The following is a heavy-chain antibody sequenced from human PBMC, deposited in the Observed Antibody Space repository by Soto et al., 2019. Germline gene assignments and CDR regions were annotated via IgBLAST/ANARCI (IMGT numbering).Heavy chain of an antibody. Sequence: QLQLQESGPGLVKPSETLSLICTVSGGSITNTNYYWGWIRQPPGKGLEWIGSIYYSGSTYYSPSLKSRVTISVDTSKNPFSLKLSSVTAADTAVYYCAKQDTSTWYHFDYWGQGTLVTVSS. D-gene: IGHD6-13*01. CDR1: GGSITNTNYY. CDR2: IYYSGST. CDR3: AKQDTSTWYHFDY. J-gene: IGHJ4*02. V-gene: IGHV4-39*01.